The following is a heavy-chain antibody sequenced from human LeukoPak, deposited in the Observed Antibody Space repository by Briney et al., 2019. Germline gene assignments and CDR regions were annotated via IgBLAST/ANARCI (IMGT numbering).Heavy chain of an antibody. CDR2: INPSGGST. J-gene: IGHJ4*02. CDR3: AREPGKRWIAAADY. D-gene: IGHD6-13*01. CDR1: GGTFSSYA. Sequence: ASVKVSCKASGGTFSSYAISWVRQAPGQGLEWMGIINPSGGSTSYAQKFQGRVTMTRDTSTSTVYMELSSLRSEDTAVYYCAREPGKRWIAAADYWGQGTLVTVSS. V-gene: IGHV1-46*01.